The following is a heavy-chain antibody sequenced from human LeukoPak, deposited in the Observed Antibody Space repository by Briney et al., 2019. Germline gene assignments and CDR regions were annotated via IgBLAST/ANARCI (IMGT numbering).Heavy chain of an antibody. V-gene: IGHV3-21*01. CDR1: GFTFSSSS. Sequence: GGSLRLSCAASGFTFSSSSMNWVRQAPGKGLEWVSSISSSSNYIYYADSVKGRFTISRDNAKNSLYLQMNSLRAEDTAVYYCAELGITMIGGVWGKGTTVTISS. CDR2: ISSSSNYI. CDR3: AELGITMIGGV. J-gene: IGHJ6*04. D-gene: IGHD3-10*02.